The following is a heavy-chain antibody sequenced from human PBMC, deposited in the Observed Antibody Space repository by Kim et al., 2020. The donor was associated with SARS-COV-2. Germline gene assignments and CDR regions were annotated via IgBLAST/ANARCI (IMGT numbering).Heavy chain of an antibody. CDR3: ARSRRDYYYYYGMDV. CDR1: GYTFTSYG. CDR2: ISAYNGNT. J-gene: IGHJ6*02. Sequence: ASVKVSCKASGYTFTSYGISWVRQAPGQGLEWMGWISAYNGNTNYAQKLQGRVTMTTDTSTSTAYMELRSLRSDDTAVYYCARSRRDYYYYYGMDVWGQGTTVTVSS. V-gene: IGHV1-18*01.